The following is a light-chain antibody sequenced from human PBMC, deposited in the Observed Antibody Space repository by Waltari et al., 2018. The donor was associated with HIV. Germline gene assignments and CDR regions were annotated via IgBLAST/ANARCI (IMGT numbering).Light chain of an antibody. Sequence: QSVLTQPPSASGTPGPRVTISCSGISSNIGDNPVHWYRQVPGTAPQVLIYRNNQRPSGVPDRFSGSKSGTSVSLAISGLQSEDEADYYCSTWDDSLNEWVFGGGTKLTVL. V-gene: IGLV1-44*01. CDR3: STWDDSLNEWV. J-gene: IGLJ2*01. CDR2: RNN. CDR1: SSNIGDNP.